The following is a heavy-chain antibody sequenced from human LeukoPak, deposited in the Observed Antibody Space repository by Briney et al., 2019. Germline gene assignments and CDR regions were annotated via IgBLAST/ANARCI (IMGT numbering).Heavy chain of an antibody. Sequence: SVTVSCKASGGTFSSYAISWVRQAPGQGLEWMGRIIPILGIANYAQKFQGRVTITADKSTGTAYMELSSLRSDDTAVYYCARDLRFPGAFDIWGQGTMVTVSS. CDR1: GGTFSSYA. D-gene: IGHD3-3*01. CDR3: ARDLRFPGAFDI. V-gene: IGHV1-69*04. J-gene: IGHJ3*02. CDR2: IIPILGIA.